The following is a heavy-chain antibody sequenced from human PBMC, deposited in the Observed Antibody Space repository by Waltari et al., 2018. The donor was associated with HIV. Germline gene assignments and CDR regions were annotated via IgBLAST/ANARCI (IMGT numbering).Heavy chain of an antibody. Sequence: QVQLVQSGAEVKKPGSSVKVSCKASGGTFSSYAISWVRQAPGQGLEWMGGIIPIFGTANDAQKFQGRVTITADESTSTAYMELGSLRSEDTAVYYCARLRSIAVARDYYGMDVWGQGTTVTVSS. J-gene: IGHJ6*02. V-gene: IGHV1-69*01. CDR2: IIPIFGTA. D-gene: IGHD6-19*01. CDR1: GGTFSSYA. CDR3: ARLRSIAVARDYYGMDV.